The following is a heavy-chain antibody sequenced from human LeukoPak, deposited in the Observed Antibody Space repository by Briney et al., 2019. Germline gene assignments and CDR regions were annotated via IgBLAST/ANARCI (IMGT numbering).Heavy chain of an antibody. Sequence: GASVKVSCKASGYTFTDYYIHWVRQAPGQGLEWMGWINPNSGGTNYAQKFQGRVTMTRDTSISTAYMELNRLRSDDTAVYYCASGFWSGYYTGAYRGQGTLVTVSS. CDR1: GYTFTDYY. CDR3: ASGFWSGYYTGAY. CDR2: INPNSGGT. D-gene: IGHD3-3*01. J-gene: IGHJ4*02. V-gene: IGHV1-2*02.